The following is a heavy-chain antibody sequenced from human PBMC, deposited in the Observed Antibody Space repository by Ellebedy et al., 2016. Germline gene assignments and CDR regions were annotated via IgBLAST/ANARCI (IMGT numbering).Heavy chain of an antibody. CDR1: GFTFSSYG. CDR2: IWYDGSNK. D-gene: IGHD2-2*01. J-gene: IGHJ4*02. V-gene: IGHV3-33*08. Sequence: GGSLRLSXAASGFTFSSYGMHWVRQAPGKGLEWVAVIWYDGSNKYYADSVKGRFTISRDNSKNTLYLQMNSLRAEDTAVYYCANLNTIGYYFDYWGQGTLVTVSS. CDR3: ANLNTIGYYFDY.